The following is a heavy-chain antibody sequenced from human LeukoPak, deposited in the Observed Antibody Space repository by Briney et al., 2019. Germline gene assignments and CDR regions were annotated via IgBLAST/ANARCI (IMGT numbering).Heavy chain of an antibody. CDR2: ISWNSGSI. CDR3: ASQKLGYCSGGSCYGDAVDI. D-gene: IGHD2-15*01. J-gene: IGHJ3*02. V-gene: IGHV3-9*03. CDR1: GFTCDDYA. Sequence: PGRSLRRSCAASGFTCDDYAMHWVPQAPGKGLEWVFGISWNSGSIGYADSVKGRFTISRDNAKNSLDLQMNSPSAEDMALYYCASQKLGYCSGGSCYGDAVDIWGQGTMVTVSS.